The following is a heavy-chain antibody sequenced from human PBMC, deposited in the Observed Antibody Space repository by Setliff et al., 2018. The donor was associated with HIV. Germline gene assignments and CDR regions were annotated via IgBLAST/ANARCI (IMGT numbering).Heavy chain of an antibody. V-gene: IGHV3-21*04. Sequence: SGGSLRLSCVASGFTFSTYHMSWVRQARGKGLEWVSSVSTSSSEIHYADSVRGRFTISRDNAKNSLYLQMNSLRAEDTAVYYCARDTELAYVDYWGQGTLVTVSS. D-gene: IGHD4-4*01. CDR3: ARDTELAYVDY. CDR2: VSTSSSEI. CDR1: GFTFSTYH. J-gene: IGHJ4*02.